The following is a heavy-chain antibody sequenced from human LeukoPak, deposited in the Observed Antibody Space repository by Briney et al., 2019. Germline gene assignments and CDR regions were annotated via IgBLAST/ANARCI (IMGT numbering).Heavy chain of an antibody. CDR3: ANSGSYSPIDY. J-gene: IGHJ4*02. Sequence: GGSLRLSCAASGFSFSTYAMSWVRQAPEKGLEWVGRIRKRTNSYSTEYAASVKGRFTISRDDSKNSLYLQMNSLQTEDTAVYYCANSGSYSPIDYWGQGTLVTVSS. CDR1: GFSFSTYA. V-gene: IGHV3-72*01. CDR2: IRKRTNSYST. D-gene: IGHD1-26*01.